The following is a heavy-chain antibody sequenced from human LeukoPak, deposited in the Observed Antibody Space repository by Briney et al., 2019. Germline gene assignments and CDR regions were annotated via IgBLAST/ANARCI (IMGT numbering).Heavy chain of an antibody. D-gene: IGHD3-22*01. V-gene: IGHV1-69*05. CDR2: IIPIFGTA. CDR1: GVSFRDYT. J-gene: IGHJ5*02. CDR3: ARGSVTMMYNWFDP. Sequence: SVKVSCKASGVSFRDYTISWVRQAPGQGLEWMGGIIPIFGTANYAQKFQGRVTITTDESTSTAYMELSSLRSEDTAVYYCARGSVTMMYNWFDPWGQGTLVTVSS.